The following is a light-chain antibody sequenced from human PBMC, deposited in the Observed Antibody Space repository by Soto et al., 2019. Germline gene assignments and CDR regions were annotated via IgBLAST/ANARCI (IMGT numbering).Light chain of an antibody. CDR2: TND. CDR3: AAWDDSLNVV. V-gene: IGLV1-44*01. J-gene: IGLJ2*01. Sequence: QSVLTQPPSASGTPGQRVTISCSGSSSNIGSNTVNWYQHLPGTAPKLLIYTNDQRPSGVPDRFSGSKSGTSASLAISGLQSEDEADYYCAAWDDSLNVVFGGGTKLTVL. CDR1: SSNIGSNT.